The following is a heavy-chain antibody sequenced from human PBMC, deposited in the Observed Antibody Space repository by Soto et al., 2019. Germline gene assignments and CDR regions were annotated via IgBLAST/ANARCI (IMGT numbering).Heavy chain of an antibody. CDR2: MNPNNDTT. CDR3: ARVSRRGTTWYWFGP. Sequence: QVQLVQSGAAVKKPGASVKVSCKSSGYTFTTNDITWVRQATGQGLEWMGWMNPNNDTTGYAQKFQGRVTMTRNIPIDTAYMELSSLTSEDTAVDYCARVSRRGTTWYWFGPWGQGTLVTVSS. J-gene: IGHJ5*02. V-gene: IGHV1-8*01. CDR1: GYTFTTND. D-gene: IGHD3-10*01.